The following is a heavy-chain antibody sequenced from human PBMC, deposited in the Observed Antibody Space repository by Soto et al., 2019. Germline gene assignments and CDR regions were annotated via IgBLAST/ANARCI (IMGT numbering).Heavy chain of an antibody. CDR3: ARTMGWGSNYLDY. V-gene: IGHV3-53*04. CDR1: GFTVSSNY. CDR2: IYSGGST. Sequence: GESLKISCAASGFTVSSNYMSWVRQAPGKGLEWVSVIYSGGSTYYADSVKGRFTISRHNSKNTLYLQMNSLRAEDTAVYYCARTMGWGSNYLDYWGQGTLVTVSS. J-gene: IGHJ4*02. D-gene: IGHD7-27*01.